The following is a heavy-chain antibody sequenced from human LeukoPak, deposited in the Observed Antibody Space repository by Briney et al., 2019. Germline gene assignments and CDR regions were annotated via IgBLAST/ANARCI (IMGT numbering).Heavy chain of an antibody. CDR2: ISGSGGST. J-gene: IGHJ4*02. V-gene: IGHV3-23*01. CDR3: ASRFYDSSGYYLPASDY. CDR1: GFTFSSYA. D-gene: IGHD3-22*01. Sequence: PGGSLRLSCAASGFTFSSYAMSWVRQAPGKGLEWVSAISGSGGSTYYADSVKGRFTISRDNSKNTLYLQMNSLRAEDTAVYYCASRFYDSSGYYLPASDYWGQGTLVTVSS.